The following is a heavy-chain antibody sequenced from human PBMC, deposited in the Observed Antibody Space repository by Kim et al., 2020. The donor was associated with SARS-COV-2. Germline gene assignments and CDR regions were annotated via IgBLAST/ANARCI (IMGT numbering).Heavy chain of an antibody. J-gene: IGHJ4*02. D-gene: IGHD6-19*01. CDR2: IYYDGST. V-gene: IGHV4-39*01. CDR1: GGSISSGSY. CDR3: VRPKQWPYYYFDY. Sequence: SETLSLTCSVSGGSISSGSYWGWIRQPPGKGLEWIGNIYYDGSTYYNPSLKSRVTISVDTSKNQFSLNLNSVTAADTAVYYCVRPKQWPYYYFDYWGQGTLVTVPS.